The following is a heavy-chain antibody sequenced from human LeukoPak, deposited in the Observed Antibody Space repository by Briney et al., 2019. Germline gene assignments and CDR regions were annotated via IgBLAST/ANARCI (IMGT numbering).Heavy chain of an antibody. CDR1: GFTFDDYG. Sequence: GGSLRLSCAASGFTFDDYGMSWVRQAPGKGLEWVSSISSSTRHIYYADSVKGRVTISRDNAKNSLYLQMNSLRAEDTAVYYCARAYCSSTSCNYYFDYWGQGTLVTVSS. J-gene: IGHJ4*02. D-gene: IGHD2-2*01. V-gene: IGHV3-21*01. CDR3: ARAYCSSTSCNYYFDY. CDR2: ISSSTRHI.